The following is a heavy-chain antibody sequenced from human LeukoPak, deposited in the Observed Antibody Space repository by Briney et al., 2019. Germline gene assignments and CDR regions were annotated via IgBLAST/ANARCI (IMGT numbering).Heavy chain of an antibody. J-gene: IGHJ5*02. CDR1: GFTFSSYS. D-gene: IGHD6-13*01. Sequence: GGSLRLSCAASGFTFSSYSMNWVRQAPGKGLEWVSSISGSSSYIYYADSVKGRFTISRDDAKNSLYLQMNSLRAEDTAVYYCASSSSSSWYSPWGQGTMVTVSS. V-gene: IGHV3-21*01. CDR3: ASSSSSSWYSP. CDR2: ISGSSSYI.